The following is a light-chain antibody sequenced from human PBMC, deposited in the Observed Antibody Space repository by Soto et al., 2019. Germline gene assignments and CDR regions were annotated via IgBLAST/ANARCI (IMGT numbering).Light chain of an antibody. CDR3: QQRSNWPPSST. V-gene: IGKV3-11*01. Sequence: YPPTLVVSGGGLDPVFRRPIQGVSRKLAWYQPKPGKAPRLLIYDASNRATGIPARFSGSGSGTDFTLTISSLEPEDFAVYYWQQRSNWPPSSTVGQGTRLEIK. CDR2: DAS. CDR1: QGVSRK. J-gene: IGKJ5*01.